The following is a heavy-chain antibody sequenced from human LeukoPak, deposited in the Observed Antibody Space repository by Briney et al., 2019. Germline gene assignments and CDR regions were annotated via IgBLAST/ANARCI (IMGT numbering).Heavy chain of an antibody. CDR2: ISYDGSNK. J-gene: IGHJ4*02. CDR1: GFTFSSYA. CDR3: AKTPGYSNYGDY. Sequence: GGSLRLSCAASGFTFSSYAMHWVRQAPGKGLEWVAVISYDGSNKYYADSVKGRFTISRDNSKNTLYLQMNSLRAEDTAVYYCAKTPGYSNYGDYWGQGTLVTVSS. V-gene: IGHV3-30-3*02. D-gene: IGHD4-11*01.